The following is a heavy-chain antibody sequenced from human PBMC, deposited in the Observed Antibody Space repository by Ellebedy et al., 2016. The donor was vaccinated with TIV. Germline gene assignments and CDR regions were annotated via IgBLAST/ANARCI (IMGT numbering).Heavy chain of an antibody. J-gene: IGHJ4*02. V-gene: IGHV4-59*12. CDR2: ISYSGST. CDR3: ARGVLAPSLGGGFNY. CDR1: GGSISSYY. D-gene: IGHD2-15*01. Sequence: MPSETLSLTCTVSGGSISSYYWSWIRQPPRKGLEWIGYISYSGSTSYNPSLKSRVTISVDTSKNQFSLKLSSVTAADTAVYYCARGVLAPSLGGGFNYWGQGHLVTVSS.